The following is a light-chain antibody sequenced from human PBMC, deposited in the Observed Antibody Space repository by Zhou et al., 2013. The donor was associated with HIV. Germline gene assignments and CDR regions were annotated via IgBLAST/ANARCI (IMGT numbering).Light chain of an antibody. J-gene: IGKJ2*01. Sequence: EVVMTQSPATLSVSPGERATLSCRASQSVYTNLAWYQQKPGQAPRLLVYGASTRATGIPDRFTGSGSGTDFTLTFTTLGPEDFAVYYCQQYANSPQTFGQGTKVEIK. V-gene: IGKV3D-15*01. CDR3: QQYANSPQT. CDR1: QSVYTN. CDR2: GAS.